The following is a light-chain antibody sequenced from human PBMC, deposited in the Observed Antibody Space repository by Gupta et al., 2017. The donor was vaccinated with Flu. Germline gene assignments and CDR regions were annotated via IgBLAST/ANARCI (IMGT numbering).Light chain of an antibody. CDR2: DAS. Sequence: EIVLTQSPATLSLSPGERATLSCRASQSLSNYLAWYQQKPGQAPRLLIYDASNRATDIPARFSGSGSGTDFTLTISSLEPEDFAVYYCQQRSIWPQITFGQGTRLDIK. CDR3: QQRSIWPQIT. CDR1: QSLSNY. J-gene: IGKJ5*01. V-gene: IGKV3-11*01.